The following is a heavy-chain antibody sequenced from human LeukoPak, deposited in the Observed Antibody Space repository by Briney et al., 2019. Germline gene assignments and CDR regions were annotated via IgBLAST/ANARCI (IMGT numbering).Heavy chain of an antibody. CDR3: ARAQKVTMVRGVIGFSWFDP. Sequence: SVKVSCKASGGTFSSYAISWVRQAPGQGLEWMGGIIPIFGTANYAQKFQGRVTITADKSTSTAYMELSSLRSEDTAVYYCARAQKVTMVRGVIGFSWFDPWGQGTLVTVSS. V-gene: IGHV1-69*06. D-gene: IGHD3-10*01. CDR2: IIPIFGTA. J-gene: IGHJ5*02. CDR1: GGTFSSYA.